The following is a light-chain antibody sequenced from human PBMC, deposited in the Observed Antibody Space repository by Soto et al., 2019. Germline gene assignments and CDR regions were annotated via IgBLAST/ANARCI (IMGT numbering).Light chain of an antibody. J-gene: IGLJ2*01. CDR2: DVS. Sequence: QSVLTQPPSASGSPGQSVTISCTGTSSDVGAYKYVSWYQQHPGKAPKLIIYDVSKLPSGVPDRFSGSKSGNTASLTVSGLQAEDEADYYCCSYAGGNSLVFGGGTKLTVL. V-gene: IGLV2-8*01. CDR1: SSDVGAYKY. CDR3: CSYAGGNSLV.